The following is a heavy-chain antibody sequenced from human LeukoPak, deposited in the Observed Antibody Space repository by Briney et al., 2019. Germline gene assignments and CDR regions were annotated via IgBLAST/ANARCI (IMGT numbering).Heavy chain of an antibody. V-gene: IGHV4-59*12. CDR2: IYYSGST. CDR1: GGSISSYY. J-gene: IGHJ5*02. CDR3: ARRPRALMWFDP. Sequence: SETLSLTCTVSGGSISSYYWSWIRQPPGKGLEWIGYIYYSGSTNYNPFLKSRVTISVDTSKNQFSLKLSSVTAADTAVYYCARRPRALMWFDPWGQGTLVTVSS.